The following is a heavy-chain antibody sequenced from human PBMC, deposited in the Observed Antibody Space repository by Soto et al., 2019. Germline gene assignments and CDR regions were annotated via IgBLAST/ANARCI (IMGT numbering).Heavy chain of an antibody. CDR2: IKSKTDGGTT. CDR3: TTWDWNEYYYYYGMDV. V-gene: IGHV3-15*01. CDR1: GFTFSNAW. J-gene: IGHJ6*02. Sequence: GGSLRLSCAASGFTFSNAWMSWVRQAPGKGLEWVGRIKSKTDGGTTDYAAPVKGRFTISRDDSKNTLYLQMNSLKTEDTAVYYCTTWDWNEYYYYYGMDVWGQGTTVTAP. D-gene: IGHD1-1*01.